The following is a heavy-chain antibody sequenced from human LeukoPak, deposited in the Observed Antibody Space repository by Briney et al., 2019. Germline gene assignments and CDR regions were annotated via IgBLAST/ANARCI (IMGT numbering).Heavy chain of an antibody. D-gene: IGHD1-1*01. CDR1: GGSFSGYY. V-gene: IGHV4-34*01. CDR2: INHSGST. CDR3: ARGRTTGDY. J-gene: IGHJ4*02. Sequence: SETLSLTCGVYGGSFSGYYWSWIRQPPGKGLEWIGEINHSGSTNYNPSLKGRITISIDTSKNQFSLKLSSVTAADTAVYYCARGRTTGDYWGQGTLVTVSS.